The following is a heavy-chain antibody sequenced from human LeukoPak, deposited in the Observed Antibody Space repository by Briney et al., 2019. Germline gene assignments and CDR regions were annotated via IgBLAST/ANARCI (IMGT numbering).Heavy chain of an antibody. Sequence: GGSLRLSCAASGFTFSSYAMSWVRQAPGKGLEWVSVISGSGGTTYYADSVKGRFTISRDSSKNTVYLQMKSLRAEDTAVYYCAEGSWSLDYWGQGTLVTVSS. CDR1: GFTFSSYA. J-gene: IGHJ4*02. CDR2: ISGSGGTT. CDR3: AEGSWSLDY. D-gene: IGHD1-26*01. V-gene: IGHV3-23*01.